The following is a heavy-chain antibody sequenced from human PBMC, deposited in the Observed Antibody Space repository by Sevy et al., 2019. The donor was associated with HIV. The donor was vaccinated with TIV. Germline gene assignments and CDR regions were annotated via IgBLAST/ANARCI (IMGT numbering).Heavy chain of an antibody. J-gene: IGHJ4*02. V-gene: IGHV1-46*01. CDR1: GYTFTSYC. CDR3: ARDSDNYAILTGYYPFDY. CDR2: INPSGGST. D-gene: IGHD3-9*01. Sequence: ASVKVSCKASGYTFTSYCMHWVRQAPGQWLEWMGIINPSGGSTSYAQKFQGRVTMTRDTSTSTVYMELSSLRSEDTDVYYCARDSDNYAILTGYYPFDYWGQGTLVTVSS.